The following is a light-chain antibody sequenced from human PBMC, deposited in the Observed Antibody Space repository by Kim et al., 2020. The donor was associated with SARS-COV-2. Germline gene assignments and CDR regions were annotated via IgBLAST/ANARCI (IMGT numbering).Light chain of an antibody. J-gene: IGKJ2*01. CDR1: QSVTT. Sequence: EIVLTQSPGTLSLSPGERATLSCVASQSVTTLAWYQQKPGQAPRLLIYGTSNRATDIPDRFSGSGSGTDFTPTISRLEPEDFVVYYCQQYGSSPYTFGQGTKLEI. CDR3: QQYGSSPYT. V-gene: IGKV3-20*01. CDR2: GTS.